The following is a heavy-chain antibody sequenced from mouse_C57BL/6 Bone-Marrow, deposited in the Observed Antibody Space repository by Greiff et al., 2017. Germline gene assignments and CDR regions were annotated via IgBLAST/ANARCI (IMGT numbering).Heavy chain of an antibody. Sequence: VQLQQSGAELVRPGASVKLSCTASGFNIKDDYMHWVKQRPEQGLEWIGWLDPENGDTEYASKFQGKATITADTSSNTAYLQLSSLTSEDTAVYYCTTLYCGSGAYWGQGTLVTVSA. J-gene: IGHJ3*01. V-gene: IGHV14-4*01. CDR1: GFNIKDDY. CDR3: TTLYCGSGAY. CDR2: LDPENGDT. D-gene: IGHD1-1*01.